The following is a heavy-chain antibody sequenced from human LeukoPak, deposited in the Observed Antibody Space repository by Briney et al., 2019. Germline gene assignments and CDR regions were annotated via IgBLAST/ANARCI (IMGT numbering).Heavy chain of an antibody. CDR3: ARGYSSSWARNNWFDP. CDR1: GFTFSRYA. CDR2: ISYEGSNK. J-gene: IGHJ5*02. Sequence: PGRSLRLFYAASGFTFSRYAMHWVRQAPGKGLEGGADISYEGSNKYYADSVKGRFTISRHNYKNTLYGQVNSVRAEHTAVYYFARGYSSSWARNNWFDPWGQGTLVTVSS. D-gene: IGHD6-13*01. V-gene: IGHV3-30*04.